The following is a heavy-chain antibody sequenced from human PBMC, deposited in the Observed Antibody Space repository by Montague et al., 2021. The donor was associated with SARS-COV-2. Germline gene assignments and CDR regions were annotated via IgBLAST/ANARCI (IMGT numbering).Heavy chain of an antibody. D-gene: IGHD3-9*01. CDR2: THYSGST. CDR1: GASMSSDY. CDR3: ARGRGFDWLGLDAYYFDY. V-gene: IGHV4-59*01. Sequence: SETLSLTCTVSGASMSSDYWTWIRQPPGKGLEWIGCTHYSGSTDFNPSLKSRVTISVDTSRTQFSLRLTSMSAADTAVYYCARGRGFDWLGLDAYYFDYWGQGALSPSPQ. J-gene: IGHJ4*02.